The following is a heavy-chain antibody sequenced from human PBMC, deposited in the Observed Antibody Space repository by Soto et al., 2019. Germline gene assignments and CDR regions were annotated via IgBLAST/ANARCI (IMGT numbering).Heavy chain of an antibody. J-gene: IGHJ4*02. Sequence: QVQLVESGGXVVQPGXSLRLSCAASGFTFSSYGMHWVRQAPGKGLEWVAIISYDGNYKHHADSVKGRFTISRDNSKNTLYLQMNRLRAEDTAVYYCGKVSTYYYDSTFDFWGQGTLVTVSS. D-gene: IGHD3-22*01. V-gene: IGHV3-30*18. CDR3: GKVSTYYYDSTFDF. CDR1: GFTFSSYG. CDR2: ISYDGNYK.